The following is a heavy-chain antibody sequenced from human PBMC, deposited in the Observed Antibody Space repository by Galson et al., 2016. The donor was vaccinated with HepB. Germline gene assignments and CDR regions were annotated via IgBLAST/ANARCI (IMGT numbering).Heavy chain of an antibody. D-gene: IGHD2-2*01. Sequence: SLRLSCAASGFTFSSYAMTWVRQAPGQGLEWVSAIIGSGDRTYYADSVKGRFTISRDNSKNTLYLQMNSLRAEDTAVYYCAKMGGFCNSATCYRADRWGQGTLVTVSS. V-gene: IGHV3-23*01. CDR2: IIGSGDRT. CDR3: AKMGGFCNSATCYRADR. J-gene: IGHJ5*02. CDR1: GFTFSSYA.